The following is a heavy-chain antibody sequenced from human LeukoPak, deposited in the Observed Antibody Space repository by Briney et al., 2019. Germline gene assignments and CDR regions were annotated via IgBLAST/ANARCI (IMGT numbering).Heavy chain of an antibody. J-gene: IGHJ4*02. CDR3: ITDDDRSGRGSY. V-gene: IGHV3-15*01. CDR1: GFSFSDAW. CDR2: VKSKTDGETI. Sequence: GGSLRLSCAASGFSFSDAWMSWVRQAPGKGLEWVGRVKSKTDGETIDYAAPVTGRFTSSRDDSKETLDLEMNSLKTEDTAVYYCITDDDRSGRGSYWGQGTLVTVSS. D-gene: IGHD3-22*01.